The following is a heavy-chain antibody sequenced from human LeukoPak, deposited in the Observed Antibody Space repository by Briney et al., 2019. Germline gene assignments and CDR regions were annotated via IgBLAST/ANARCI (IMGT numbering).Heavy chain of an antibody. CDR3: ATVYSGYENFDY. CDR2: VDPEDGET. V-gene: IGHV1-69-2*01. CDR1: GYTFTDYY. J-gene: IGHJ4*02. D-gene: IGHD5-12*01. Sequence: ASVNISCKVSGYTFTDYYMHWVQQAPGKGLEWMGLVDPEDGETIYAEKFRGRVTITADTSTDTAYMELSSLRSEDTAVYYCATVYSGYENFDYWGQGTLVTVSS.